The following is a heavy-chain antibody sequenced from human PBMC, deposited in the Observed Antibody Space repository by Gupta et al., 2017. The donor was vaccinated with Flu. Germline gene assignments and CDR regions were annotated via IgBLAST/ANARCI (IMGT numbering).Heavy chain of an antibody. CDR1: GFTFSAYW. D-gene: IGHD2-21*01. CDR2: IKSDGSST. CDR3: AREARGDWLEY. J-gene: IGHJ4*02. Sequence: DVQLVQSGGGLVQPGGSLRLSCVGSGFTFSAYWMHWVRQAPGRGLVWVARIKSDGSSTFYVDSVKGRFTISRDNAKNTLYLQMNSLRVDDTAVYYCAREARGDWLEYWGQGNMVTVSS. V-gene: IGHV3-74*01.